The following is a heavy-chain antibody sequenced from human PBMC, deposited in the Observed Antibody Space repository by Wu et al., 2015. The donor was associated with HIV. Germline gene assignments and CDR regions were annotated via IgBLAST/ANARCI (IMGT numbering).Heavy chain of an antibody. V-gene: IGHV1-46*01. CDR2: IIPTSGST. CDR1: GYTFTNYF. J-gene: IGHJ3*02. Sequence: QVQLVQSGAEVKKPGASVKVSCKASGYTFTNYFMHWVRQAPGQGLEWMGIIIPTSGSTRHAEKFQGRVTMTRDTSTSTVYMELSSLRSEDTAVYYCARDRELAVAANEDAFDIWGQGDNGHRLF. CDR3: ARDRELAVAANEDAFDI. D-gene: IGHD6-19*01.